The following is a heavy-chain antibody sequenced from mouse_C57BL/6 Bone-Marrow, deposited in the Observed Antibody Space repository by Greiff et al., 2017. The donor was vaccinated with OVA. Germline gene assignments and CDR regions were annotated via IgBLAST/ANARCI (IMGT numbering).Heavy chain of an antibody. Sequence: QVQLQQSGPGLVQPSQSLSITCTVSGFSLTSYGVHWVRQPPGKGLEWLGVIWSGGSTDYNAAFISRLSISKDNSKSQVFFKMNSLQADDTAIYYCASYYLLDYWGQGTSVTVSS. CDR3: ASYYLLDY. D-gene: IGHD2-3*01. CDR2: IWSGGST. CDR1: GFSLTSYG. V-gene: IGHV2-4*01. J-gene: IGHJ4*01.